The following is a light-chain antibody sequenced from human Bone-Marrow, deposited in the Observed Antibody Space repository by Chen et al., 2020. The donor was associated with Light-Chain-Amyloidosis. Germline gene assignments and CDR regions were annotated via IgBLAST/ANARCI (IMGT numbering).Light chain of an antibody. CDR2: GSS. CDR1: QTISSNY. Sequence: EIVLTQSPGTLSLSPGEGANLSCRSSQTISSNYLTWYQQKFGQAPRLLIYGSSSRATGIPDRFTGSGSGTDFTLTITRLEPEDFGMYYCKQYGTSPLTFGGGTKVEIK. CDR3: KQYGTSPLT. J-gene: IGKJ4*01. V-gene: IGKV3-20*01.